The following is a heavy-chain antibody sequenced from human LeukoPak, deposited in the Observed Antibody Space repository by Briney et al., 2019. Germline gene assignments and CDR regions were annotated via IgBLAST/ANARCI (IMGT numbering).Heavy chain of an antibody. CDR1: GFTLSSYS. CDR3: VRIQGIVGSY. J-gene: IGHJ4*02. Sequence: GGSLRLSCAASGFTLSSYSMNWVRQAPGEGLEWVSYISSYDSSTIYYADSVKGRFTISRDNAKNSLYLQMSSLRAEDTAVYYCVRIQGIVGSYWGQGTLVTVSS. V-gene: IGHV3-48*01. D-gene: IGHD1-26*01. CDR2: ISSYDSSTI.